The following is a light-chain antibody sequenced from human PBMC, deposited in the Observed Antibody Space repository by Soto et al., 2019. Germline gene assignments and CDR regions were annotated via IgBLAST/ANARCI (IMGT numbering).Light chain of an antibody. Sequence: QSALTQPASVSGSPGQSITISCTGTNSDVGGYSYVSWYQQHPGKAPELMIYEVSHRPSGVSNRFSGSKSDNTASLTISGLQAEDEADYYCSSYTSISTLYVFGTGTKVTV. CDR2: EVS. CDR1: NSDVGGYSY. J-gene: IGLJ1*01. V-gene: IGLV2-14*01. CDR3: SSYTSISTLYV.